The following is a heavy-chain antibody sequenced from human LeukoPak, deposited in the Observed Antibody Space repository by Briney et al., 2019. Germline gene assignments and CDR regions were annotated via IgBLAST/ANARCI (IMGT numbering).Heavy chain of an antibody. D-gene: IGHD3-3*01. V-gene: IGHV4-39*07. J-gene: IGHJ4*02. Sequence: SETLSLTCTVSGGSISSSSYYWGWIRQPPGKGLEWIGSIYYSGSTYYNPSLKSRVAISEDTSKNQFSLKLSSVTAADTAVYYCAREGTIFGVVITYYFDYWGQGTLVTVSS. CDR1: GGSISSSSYY. CDR3: AREGTIFGVVITYYFDY. CDR2: IYYSGST.